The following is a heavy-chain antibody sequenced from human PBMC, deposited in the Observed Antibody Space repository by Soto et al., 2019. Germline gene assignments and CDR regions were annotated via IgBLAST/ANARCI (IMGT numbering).Heavy chain of an antibody. V-gene: IGHV3-7*01. J-gene: IGHJ2*01. CDR2: INHAGSEK. Sequence: EGQLVESGGGLVQPGGSLRLSCGASGFGFSSYSISWVRQAPGKGLEWVANINHAGSEKYYVGSVKGRFTMYRDNAKNSAYLQMNSLRVDDTAVYYCARELVGTGWYFDLWGRGTLVTVSS. CDR3: ARELVGTGWYFDL. D-gene: IGHD2-21*02. CDR1: GFGFSSYS.